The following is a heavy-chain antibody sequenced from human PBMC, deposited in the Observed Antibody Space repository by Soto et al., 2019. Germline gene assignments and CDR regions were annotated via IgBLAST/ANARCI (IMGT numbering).Heavy chain of an antibody. CDR3: AREGFGYSYGY. CDR1: GFTFSSYW. CDR2: MNSDGNSI. V-gene: IGHV3-74*01. D-gene: IGHD5-18*01. Sequence: GVSLRLSCAASGFTFSSYWMHWVRQTPGKGLMWVSRMNSDGNSINYADSVKGRFTISRDNAKNTLYLQMNSLRAEDTAVYYCAREGFGYSYGYWGQGALVTVSS. J-gene: IGHJ4*02.